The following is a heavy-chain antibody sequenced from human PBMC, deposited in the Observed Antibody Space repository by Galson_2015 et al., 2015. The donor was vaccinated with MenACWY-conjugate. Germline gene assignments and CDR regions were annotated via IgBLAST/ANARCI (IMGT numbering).Heavy chain of an antibody. V-gene: IGHV3-23*01. CDR1: GFTFSSYA. CDR2: ISGSAGST. J-gene: IGHJ4*02. CDR3: AKDHRD. Sequence: SLRLSCAASGFTFSSYAMSWVRQAPGKGLEWVSAISGSAGSTYYADSANGRFTISRDNSKNTVHLQMNSLRDENTAVYYCAKDHRDWGQASLGTVSS.